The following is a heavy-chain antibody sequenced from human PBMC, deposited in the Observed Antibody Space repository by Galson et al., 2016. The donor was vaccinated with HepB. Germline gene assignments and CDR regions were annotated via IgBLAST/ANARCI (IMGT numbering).Heavy chain of an antibody. V-gene: IGHV4-30-4*01. Sequence: LSLTCTVSGASMRTGDYYWTWIRQPPGKGLALIGYIFYSGSPYYNPSLKSRVSISADMSNKQFSLKLSSVSAADTAVYFCARGGRFYFYGMDVWGQGTTVTVSS. D-gene: IGHD3-16*01. CDR1: GASMRTGDYY. CDR2: IFYSGSP. CDR3: ARGGRFYFYGMDV. J-gene: IGHJ6*02.